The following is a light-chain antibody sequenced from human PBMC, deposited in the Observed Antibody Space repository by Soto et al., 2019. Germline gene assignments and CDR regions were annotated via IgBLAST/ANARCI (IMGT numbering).Light chain of an antibody. V-gene: IGKV3-15*01. Sequence: EIVMTQSPVTLSVSPGERATLSCRANQSVSTNLAWYQQKPGQAPRLLIYGASTRATDIPARFTGSGSGTEITLTISSLQSEDFAFYYCQQYNDWPLYTFGQGTKLEIK. CDR3: QQYNDWPLYT. J-gene: IGKJ2*01. CDR2: GAS. CDR1: QSVSTN.